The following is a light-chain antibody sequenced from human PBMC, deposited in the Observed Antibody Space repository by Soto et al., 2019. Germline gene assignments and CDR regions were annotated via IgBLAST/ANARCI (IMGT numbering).Light chain of an antibody. CDR3: SSFTRSSTYV. CDR2: EVN. J-gene: IGLJ1*01. Sequence: QSVLTQPASVSGSHGQSITISCTGTSSDVGAYNFVSWYKQYPGKAPKVMIYEVNNRPSGVSNCFSGSKSGNTASLTISGLQAEDEADYYCSSFTRSSTYVFGSGTKVTVL. V-gene: IGLV2-14*01. CDR1: SSDVGAYNF.